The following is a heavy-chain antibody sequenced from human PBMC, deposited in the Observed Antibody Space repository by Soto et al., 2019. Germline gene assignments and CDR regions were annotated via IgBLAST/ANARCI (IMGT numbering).Heavy chain of an antibody. CDR1: GFSLSTSGLG. CDR3: AHLTRVTIFGENRSSFDP. J-gene: IGHJ5*02. V-gene: IGHV2-5*01. Sequence: QITLKESGPTLVQPTQTLTLTCTFSGFSLSTSGLGVGWIRQPPGKPLEWLALIYWNDDKRYSPSLKSRLTITMDTSKTQVVLTMTYMNPVDTATYYCAHLTRVTIFGENRSSFDPWGQGTLVTVSS. D-gene: IGHD3-3*01. CDR2: IYWNDDK.